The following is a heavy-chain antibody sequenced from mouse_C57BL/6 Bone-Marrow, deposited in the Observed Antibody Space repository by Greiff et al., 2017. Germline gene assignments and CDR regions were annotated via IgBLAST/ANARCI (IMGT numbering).Heavy chain of an antibody. CDR1: GFTFSDYG. J-gene: IGHJ1*03. CDR3: ARGTVVATFFWYFDV. CDR2: LSSGSSNI. Sequence: EVMLVESGGGLVKPGGSLKLSCAASGFTFSDYGMHWVRHAPEKGLALVADLSSGSSNIYFAATVKGRFTIARDNAKNTLFLQMTSLRSEDTAMYYCARGTVVATFFWYFDVWGTGTTVTVSS. V-gene: IGHV5-17*01. D-gene: IGHD1-1*01.